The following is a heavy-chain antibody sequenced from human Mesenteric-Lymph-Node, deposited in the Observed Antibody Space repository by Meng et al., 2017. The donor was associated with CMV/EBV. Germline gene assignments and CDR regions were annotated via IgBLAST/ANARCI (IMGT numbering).Heavy chain of an antibody. CDR3: AREMMVYAIGWFDP. V-gene: IGHV4-59*13. Sequence: GSLRLSCTVSGASISGNYWSWIRQPPGKGLEWIGNIYYSGSTNYNPSLKSRVTISVDTSKNQFSLKLSSVTAADTAVYYCAREMMVYAIGWFDPWGQGTLVTVSS. D-gene: IGHD2-8*01. CDR1: GASISGNY. J-gene: IGHJ5*02. CDR2: IYYSGST.